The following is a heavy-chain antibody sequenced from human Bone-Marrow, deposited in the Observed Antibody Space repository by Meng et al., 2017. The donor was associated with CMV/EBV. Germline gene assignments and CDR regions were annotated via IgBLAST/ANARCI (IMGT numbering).Heavy chain of an antibody. CDR1: GGSISSGGYY. J-gene: IGHJ4*02. D-gene: IGHD4-11*01. CDR3: ARGIYSNYFDY. V-gene: IGHV4-31*03. CDR2: IYYSGST. Sequence: TVSGGSISSGGYYWSWIRQHPGKGLEWIGYIYYSGSTYYNPSLKSRVTISVDTSKNQFSLKLSSVTAADTAVYYCARGIYSNYFDYWGQGTLVTVSS.